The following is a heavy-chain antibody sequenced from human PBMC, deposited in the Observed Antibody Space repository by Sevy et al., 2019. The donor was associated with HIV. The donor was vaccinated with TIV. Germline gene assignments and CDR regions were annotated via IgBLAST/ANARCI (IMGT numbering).Heavy chain of an antibody. Sequence: ASVKVSCKASGYIFTDYYIHWVRQAPGQGLEWMAWINSDSGVTNYAQRFQGAVTVTRDTSLNTAYLDLSRLKSNDTAIYFCARLTTKPTSDLYGMDVWGQGTTVTVSS. CDR1: GYIFTDYY. CDR2: INSDSGVT. CDR3: ARLTTKPTSDLYGMDV. D-gene: IGHD4-17*01. V-gene: IGHV1-2*02. J-gene: IGHJ6*02.